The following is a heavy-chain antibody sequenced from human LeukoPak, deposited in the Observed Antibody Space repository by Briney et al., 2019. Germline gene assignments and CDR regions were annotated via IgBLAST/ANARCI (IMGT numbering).Heavy chain of an antibody. CDR1: GYTFTSYG. Sequence: ASVKVSCKASGYTFTSYGISWVRQAPGQGLEWMGWISAYNGNTNYAQKLQGRVTMTRDTSTSTAYMELRSLRSDDTAVNYCARSGYNWNLDAFDIWGQGTMVTVCS. D-gene: IGHD1-20*01. CDR2: ISAYNGNT. V-gene: IGHV1-18*01. J-gene: IGHJ3*02. CDR3: ARSGYNWNLDAFDI.